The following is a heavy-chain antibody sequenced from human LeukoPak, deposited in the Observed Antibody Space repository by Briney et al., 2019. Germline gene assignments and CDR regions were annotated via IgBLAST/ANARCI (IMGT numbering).Heavy chain of an antibody. V-gene: IGHV4/OR15-8*01. CDR1: GDSINNHDW. Sequence: SETLSLTCGISGDSINNHDWWSWVRQPPGKGLEWIAEIHDGGTPNYNPSLKSRVTISVDKFKTQVSLNLNSVTAADTAVYYCVANGYYCLDQWGHGTLVTVSP. J-gene: IGHJ4*01. CDR3: VANGYYCLDQ. D-gene: IGHD5-24*01. CDR2: IHDGGTP.